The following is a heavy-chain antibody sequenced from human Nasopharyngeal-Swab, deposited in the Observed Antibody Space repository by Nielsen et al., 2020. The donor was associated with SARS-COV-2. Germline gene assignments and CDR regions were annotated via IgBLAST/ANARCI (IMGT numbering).Heavy chain of an antibody. CDR3: AKPRDGGYGSPFDY. D-gene: IGHD3-10*01. Sequence: GESLKISCAASGFTFRSYAMYWVRQAPGKGLEWVAVISYDGSDQYYADSVKGRFTISRDNSKNTLYLQMNSLRVEDTAVYYCAKPRDGGYGSPFDYWGQGTLVTVSS. CDR2: ISYDGSDQ. V-gene: IGHV3-30*04. J-gene: IGHJ4*02. CDR1: GFTFRSYA.